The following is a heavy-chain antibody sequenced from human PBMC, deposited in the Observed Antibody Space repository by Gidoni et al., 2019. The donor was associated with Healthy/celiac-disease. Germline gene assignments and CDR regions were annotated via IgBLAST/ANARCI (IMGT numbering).Heavy chain of an antibody. V-gene: IGHV3-21*01. Sequence: EVQLVESGGGLVKPGGSLRLSCAASGFPFSSYSMNWVRQAPGKGLEWVSSISSSSSYIYYADSVKGRFTISRDNAKNSLYLQMNSLRAEDTAVYYCARSSGGFLEWYNYFDYWGQGTLVTVSS. CDR2: ISSSSSYI. CDR1: GFPFSSYS. CDR3: ARSSGGFLEWYNYFDY. D-gene: IGHD3-3*01. J-gene: IGHJ4*02.